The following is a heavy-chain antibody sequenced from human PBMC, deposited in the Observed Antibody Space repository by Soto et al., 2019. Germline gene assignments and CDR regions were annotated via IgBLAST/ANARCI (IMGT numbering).Heavy chain of an antibody. CDR2: ISYDGSNK. Sequence: GGSLRLSCAASGFTFSSYAMHWVRQAPGKGLEWVAVISYDGSNKYYADSVKGRFTISRDNSKNTLYLQMNSLRAEDTAVYYCARVMDDYSAFDYWGQGTLVTVSS. CDR1: GFTFSSYA. J-gene: IGHJ4*02. D-gene: IGHD4-17*01. CDR3: ARVMDDYSAFDY. V-gene: IGHV3-30-3*01.